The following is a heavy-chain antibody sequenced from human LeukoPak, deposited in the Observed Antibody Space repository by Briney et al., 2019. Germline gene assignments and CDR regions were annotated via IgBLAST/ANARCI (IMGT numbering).Heavy chain of an antibody. CDR3: ATLGGDTSGYQNYDY. Sequence: PGGSLRLSCAASGFTFSNYAMSWVRQAPGKGRGWVSAIIGSGGSTYYAESVKGRFTISRDNSKNTMYLQMDSLTATGTSVTYCATLGGDTSGYQNYDYWGQGTLVTVSS. CDR1: GFTFSNYA. D-gene: IGHD3-22*01. CDR2: IIGSGGST. V-gene: IGHV3-23*01. J-gene: IGHJ4*02.